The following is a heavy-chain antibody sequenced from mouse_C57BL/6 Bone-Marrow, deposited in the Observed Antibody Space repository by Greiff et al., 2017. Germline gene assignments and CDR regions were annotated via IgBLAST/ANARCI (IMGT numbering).Heavy chain of an antibody. D-gene: IGHD2-4*01. CDR2: IHPNSGST. Sequence: VQLQQPGAELVKPGASVKLSCKASGYTFTSYWMHWVKQRPIQGLEWIGMIHPNSGSTNYNEKFKSKATLTVDKSSSTAYMQRSSLTSEDSAVYCGARIYCDYALDYWGQGTTLTVSA. V-gene: IGHV1-64*01. CDR3: ARIYCDYALDY. J-gene: IGHJ2*01. CDR1: GYTFTSYW.